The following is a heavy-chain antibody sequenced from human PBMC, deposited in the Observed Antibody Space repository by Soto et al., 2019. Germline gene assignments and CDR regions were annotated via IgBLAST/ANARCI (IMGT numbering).Heavy chain of an antibody. J-gene: IGHJ5*02. Sequence: PSETLSLTCAVSGGSISSGGYSWSWIRQPPGKGLEWIGYIYHSGSTYYNPSLKSRVTISVDKSKNQFSLTLSFVTAADTAVYYCARDSLTGNYFDPWGQGTLVTVSS. CDR3: ARDSLTGNYFDP. CDR1: GGSISSGGYS. V-gene: IGHV4-30-2*01. CDR2: IYHSGST. D-gene: IGHD1-7*01.